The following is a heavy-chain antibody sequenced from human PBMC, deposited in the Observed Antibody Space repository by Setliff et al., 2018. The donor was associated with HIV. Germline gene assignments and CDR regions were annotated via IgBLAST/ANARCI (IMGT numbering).Heavy chain of an antibody. CDR1: GDAFTDYY. V-gene: IGHV1-2*02. Sequence: ASVKVSCKASGDAFTDYYIHWVRQAPGQGLEWMGWINPNSGGTNYAQKFQGRVTMTRDTSISTAFMDLSRLRSDDTATYYCGRGTLYGVSDYWGPGTLVTVSS. CDR3: GRGTLYGVSDY. D-gene: IGHD3-3*01. J-gene: IGHJ4*02. CDR2: INPNSGGT.